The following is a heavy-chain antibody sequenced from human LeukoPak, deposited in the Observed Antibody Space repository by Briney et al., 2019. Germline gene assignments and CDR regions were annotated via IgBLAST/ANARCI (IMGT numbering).Heavy chain of an antibody. V-gene: IGHV3-30-3*01. CDR1: GFTFSTYS. Sequence: GGSLRLSCAASGFTFSTYSMYWVRQAPGKGLEWVAVISYDGSNKYYADSVKGRFTISRDNSKNTLYPQMNILRPEDTAVYYCARSFDSDAFDIWGQGTMVTVSS. J-gene: IGHJ3*02. CDR2: ISYDGSNK. D-gene: IGHD3-9*01. CDR3: ARSFDSDAFDI.